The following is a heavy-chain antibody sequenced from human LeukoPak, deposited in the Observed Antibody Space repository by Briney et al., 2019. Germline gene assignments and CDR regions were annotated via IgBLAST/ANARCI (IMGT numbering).Heavy chain of an antibody. D-gene: IGHD7-27*01. CDR3: ARALSGPFRYYYYYGMDV. V-gene: IGHV1-2*06. CDR1: GYTFTGYY. Sequence: ASVKVSCKASGYTFTGYYMHWVRQAPGQGLEWMGRINPNSGGTNYAQKFQGRVTMTRDTSISTAYMELSRLRSDDTAVYYCARALSGPFRYYYYYGMDVWGQGTTVTVSS. J-gene: IGHJ6*02. CDR2: INPNSGGT.